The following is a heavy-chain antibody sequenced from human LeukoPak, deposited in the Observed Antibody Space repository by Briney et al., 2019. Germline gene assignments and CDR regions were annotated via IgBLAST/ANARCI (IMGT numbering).Heavy chain of an antibody. J-gene: IGHJ4*02. CDR2: ISYDGSNK. V-gene: IGHV3-30*04. CDR3: ARAGGFMTRGDY. CDR1: GFTFSTYA. D-gene: IGHD3-16*01. Sequence: GGSLRLSCAASGFTFSTYAKHWVRQAPGKGLEGVGVISYDGSNKYYADSVKGRFTLSRDNSKHTLYLQMNSLRAEDTAVYYCARAGGFMTRGDYWGQGTLVTVSS.